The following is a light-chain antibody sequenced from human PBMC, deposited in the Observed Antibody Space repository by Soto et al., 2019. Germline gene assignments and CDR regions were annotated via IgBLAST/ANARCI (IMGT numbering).Light chain of an antibody. CDR2: DVT. CDR1: GNDVGAYNY. V-gene: IGLV2-11*01. J-gene: IGLJ1*01. CDR3: CSYAGGYIYL. Sequence: QSVLTQPRSVSGSPGQSVTISYTGTGNDVGAYNYVSWYQQHPGRPPKLMIYDVTKWPSGVPERFSGSKSGNTASLTISGLQAEDEADYFCCSYAGGYIYLFGTGTKLTVL.